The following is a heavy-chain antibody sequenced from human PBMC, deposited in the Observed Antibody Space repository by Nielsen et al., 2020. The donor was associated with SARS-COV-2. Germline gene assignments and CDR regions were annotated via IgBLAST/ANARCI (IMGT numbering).Heavy chain of an antibody. CDR2: INHSGST. CDR1: GGSFSGYY. J-gene: IGHJ4*02. V-gene: IGHV4-34*01. D-gene: IGHD4-11*01. Sequence: SETLSLTCAVYGGSFSGYYWSWIRQPPGKGLEWIGEINHSGSTNYNPSLKSRVTISVDTSKNQFSLKLSSVTAADTAVYYCARGFYGTTGYYWDQGTLVTVSS. CDR3: ARGFYGTTGYY.